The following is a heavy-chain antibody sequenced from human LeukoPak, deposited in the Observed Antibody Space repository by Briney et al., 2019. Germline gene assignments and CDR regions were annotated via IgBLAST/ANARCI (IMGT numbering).Heavy chain of an antibody. D-gene: IGHD5-18*01. CDR1: GGSISSYY. V-gene: IGHV4-59*01. CDR3: ARTTEGGYTYDYFYYYYMDV. J-gene: IGHJ6*03. Sequence: PSETLSLTCTVSGGSISSYYWSWIRQPPGKGLEWIGYIYYSGSTNYNPSLKSRVTISVDTSKNQFSPKLNSVTAADTAVYFCARTTEGGYTYDYFYYYYMDVWGKGTTVTISS. CDR2: IYYSGST.